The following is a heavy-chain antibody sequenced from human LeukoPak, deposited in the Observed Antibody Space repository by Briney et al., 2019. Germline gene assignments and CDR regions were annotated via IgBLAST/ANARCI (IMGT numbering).Heavy chain of an antibody. J-gene: IGHJ4*02. CDR3: ARDFNWAFDY. Sequence: GGSLRLSCAASGFSIDDYAMHWVRQVPGKGLEWLAIISHDGNTGHYADSVKGRFTISRDNSKDTVDLQMNSLRADDTAVYYCARDFNWAFDYWGQGTLVTVSS. CDR1: GFSIDDYA. CDR2: ISHDGNTG. V-gene: IGHV3-30-3*01. D-gene: IGHD3-16*01.